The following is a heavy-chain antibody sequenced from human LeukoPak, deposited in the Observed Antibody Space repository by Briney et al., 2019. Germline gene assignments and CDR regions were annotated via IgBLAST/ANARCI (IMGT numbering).Heavy chain of an antibody. Sequence: YPSRTLSLTCTVSGGSISSGSYYWSWIRQPAGKGLEWIGRIYTSGSTNYNPSLKSRVTISVDTSKNQFSLKLSSVTAADTAVYYCARSGYSSGWYQLEFDFWGQGTPVTVSS. J-gene: IGHJ4*02. CDR1: GGSISSGSYY. V-gene: IGHV4-61*02. D-gene: IGHD6-19*01. CDR2: IYTSGST. CDR3: ARSGYSSGWYQLEFDF.